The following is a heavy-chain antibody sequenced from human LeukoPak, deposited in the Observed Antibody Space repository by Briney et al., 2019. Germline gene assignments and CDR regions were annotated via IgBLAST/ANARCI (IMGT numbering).Heavy chain of an antibody. V-gene: IGHV1-46*01. J-gene: IGHJ4*02. CDR2: INPSGGST. Sequence: ASVKVSCKASGYTFTSYYMHWVRQAPGQGLEWMEIINPSGGSTSYAQKFQGRVTMTRDMSTSTVYMELSSLRSEDTAVYYCATLSTTVVPFDYWGQGTLVTVSS. CDR1: GYTFTSYY. CDR3: ATLSTTVVPFDY. D-gene: IGHD4-17*01.